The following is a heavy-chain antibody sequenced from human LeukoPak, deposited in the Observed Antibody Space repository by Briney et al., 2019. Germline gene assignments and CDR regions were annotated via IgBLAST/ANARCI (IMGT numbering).Heavy chain of an antibody. CDR1: GFTFSSYW. V-gene: IGHV3-74*01. J-gene: IGHJ4*02. CDR3: ARGATYAYYQDY. Sequence: GGSLRLSCAASGFTFSSYWMHWVRQAPGKGLVWVSRINSDGSSTSYADSVKGRFTISRDNAKNTLYLQMNSLRAEDTAVYYCARGATYAYYQDYWGQGTLVTVSS. CDR2: INSDGSST. D-gene: IGHD1-26*01.